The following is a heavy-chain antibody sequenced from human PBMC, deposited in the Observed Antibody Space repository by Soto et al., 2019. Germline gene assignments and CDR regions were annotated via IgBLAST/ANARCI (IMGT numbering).Heavy chain of an antibody. CDR3: ASLNPYYGSGSYFFDY. V-gene: IGHV4-59*06. CDR1: GDSISSYY. J-gene: IGHJ4*02. Sequence: SETLSLTCTVSGDSISSYYWSWIRQPPGKGLEWIGYIYYSGSTYYNPSLKSRVTISVDTSKNQFSLKLSSVTAADTAVYYCASLNPYYGSGSYFFDYWGQGTLVTVSS. D-gene: IGHD3-10*01. CDR2: IYYSGST.